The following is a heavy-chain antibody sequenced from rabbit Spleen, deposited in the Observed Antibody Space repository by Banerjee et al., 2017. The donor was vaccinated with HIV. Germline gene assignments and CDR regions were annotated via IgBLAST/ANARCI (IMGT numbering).Heavy chain of an antibody. Sequence: QSLEESGGDLVKPGGSLKLSCKASGFTLSSYYMNWVRQAPGKGLEWIGYIDPIFGSTYYASWVNGRFTISRHNAQNTLYLQLDSLTAADTATYFCARDLVGAIGWNFNLWGPGTLVTV. V-gene: IGHV1S7*01. J-gene: IGHJ4*01. CDR1: GFTLSSYY. CDR3: ARDLVGAIGWNFNL. D-gene: IGHD5-1*01. CDR2: IDPIFGST.